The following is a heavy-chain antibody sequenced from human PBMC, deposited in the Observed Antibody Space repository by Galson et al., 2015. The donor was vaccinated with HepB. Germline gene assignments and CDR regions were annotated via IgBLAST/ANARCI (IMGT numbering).Heavy chain of an antibody. Sequence: SVKVSCKASGYTFTSYDINWVRQATGQGLEWMGWMNPNSGNTGYAQKFQGRVTMTRNTSISTAYMELSSLRSEDTAVYYCARVDSSSWWAWFDPWGQGTLVTVSS. CDR2: MNPNSGNT. CDR1: GYTFTSYD. J-gene: IGHJ5*02. CDR3: ARVDSSSWWAWFDP. D-gene: IGHD6-13*01. V-gene: IGHV1-8*01.